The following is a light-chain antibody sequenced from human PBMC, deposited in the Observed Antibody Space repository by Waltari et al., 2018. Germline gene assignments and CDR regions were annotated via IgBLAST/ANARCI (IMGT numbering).Light chain of an antibody. CDR1: QSVNRW. J-gene: IGKJ1*01. CDR3: QQYEAFPVT. CDR2: KAS. V-gene: IGKV1-5*03. Sequence: DIQLTKSPSTLSASVGDRVTITCRASQSVNRWLAWYQQKPGKAPKLLISKASALQNGVAPRFSGGGSGTEFTLTISNLQPDDSSTYYCQQYEAFPVTFGQGTKVEIK.